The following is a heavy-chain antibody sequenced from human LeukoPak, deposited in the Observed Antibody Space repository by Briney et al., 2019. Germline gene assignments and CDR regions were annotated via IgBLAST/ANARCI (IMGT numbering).Heavy chain of an antibody. V-gene: IGHV3-21*01. CDR3: ARESVGDIVVVPAAQGWFDP. J-gene: IGHJ5*02. CDR1: GFTFSSYS. Sequence: GGSLRLSCAASGFTFSSYSKNWVRQAPGKGLEWVSSISSSSSYIYYADSVKGRFTISRDNAKNSLYLQMNSLRAEDTAVYYCARESVGDIVVVPAAQGWFDPWGQGTLVTVSS. CDR2: ISSSSSYI. D-gene: IGHD2-2*01.